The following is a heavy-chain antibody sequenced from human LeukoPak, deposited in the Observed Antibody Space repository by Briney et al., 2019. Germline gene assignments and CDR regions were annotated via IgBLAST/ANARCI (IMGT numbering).Heavy chain of an antibody. V-gene: IGHV1-18*01. D-gene: IGHD2-15*01. CDR3: ARDPETRYCSGGSCYYDY. CDR2: IGAYNGNT. J-gene: IGHJ4*02. Sequence: VASVKVSCKASGYTFTSYGISWVRQAPGQGLGWMGWIGAYNGNTNYAQKLQGRVTMTTDTSTSTAYMELRSLRSDDTAVYYCARDPETRYCSGGSCYYDYWGQGTLVTVSS. CDR1: GYTFTSYG.